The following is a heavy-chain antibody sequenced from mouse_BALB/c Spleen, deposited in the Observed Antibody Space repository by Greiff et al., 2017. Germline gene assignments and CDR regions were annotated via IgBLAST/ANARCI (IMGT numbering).Heavy chain of an antibody. CDR2: IYPGNSDT. J-gene: IGHJ4*01. CDR3: TRSNYDYDEGDAMDY. D-gene: IGHD2-4*01. V-gene: IGHV1-5*01. Sequence: AQLQQSGTVLARPGASVKMSCKASGYTFTSYWMHWVKQRPGQGLEWIGAIYPGNSDTSYNQKFKGKAKLTAVTSTSTAYMELSSLTNEDSAVYYCTRSNYDYDEGDAMDYWGQGTSVTVSS. CDR1: GYTFTSYW.